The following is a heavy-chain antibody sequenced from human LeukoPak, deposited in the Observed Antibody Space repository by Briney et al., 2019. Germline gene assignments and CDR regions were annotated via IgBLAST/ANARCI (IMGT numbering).Heavy chain of an antibody. J-gene: IGHJ4*02. CDR3: AGGYGSGSNHYFDY. V-gene: IGHV4-39*01. D-gene: IGHD3-10*01. CDR1: DGSISSSSHY. Sequence: SETLSLTCTVSDGSISSSSHYWGWIRQPPGKGLEWIGLMYNSGSTYYNPALKSRVTISVDTSKNQFSLKLSSVSVADTAVYYCAGGYGSGSNHYFDYWGQGTLVTVSS. CDR2: MYNSGST.